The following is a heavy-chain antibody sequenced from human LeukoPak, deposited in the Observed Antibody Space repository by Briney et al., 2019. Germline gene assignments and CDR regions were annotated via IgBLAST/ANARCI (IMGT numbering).Heavy chain of an antibody. CDR2: IYESRST. V-gene: IGHV4-39*01. J-gene: IGHJ4*02. CDR3: ARHRSGGVGATTTLGY. D-gene: IGHD1-26*01. Sequence: SETLSLTCTVSGGSISSSSYYWGWIRQPPGKGLEWIGSIYESRSTYYNPSLKSRVTISVDTSKNPFTLKLSSVTAADTAVYYCARHRSGGVGATTTLGYWGQGTLVTVSS. CDR1: GGSISSSSYY.